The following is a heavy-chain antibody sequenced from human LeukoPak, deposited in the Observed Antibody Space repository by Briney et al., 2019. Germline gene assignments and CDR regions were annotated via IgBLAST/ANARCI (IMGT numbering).Heavy chain of an antibody. J-gene: IGHJ4*02. CDR1: GFTFDDYG. Sequence: GGSLRLSCAASGFTFDDYGMSWVRQAPGKGLEWVSSISSSSSYIYYADSVKGRFTISRDNAKNSLYLQMNSLRAEDTAVYYCARDAYDSSGLDYWGQGTLVTVSS. CDR3: ARDAYDSSGLDY. V-gene: IGHV3-21*01. D-gene: IGHD3-22*01. CDR2: ISSSSSYI.